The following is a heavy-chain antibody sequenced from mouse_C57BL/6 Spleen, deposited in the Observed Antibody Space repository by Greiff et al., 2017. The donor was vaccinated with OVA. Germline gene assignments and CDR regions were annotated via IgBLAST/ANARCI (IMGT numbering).Heavy chain of an antibody. V-gene: IGHV1-81*01. CDR2: IYPRSGNT. CDR3: AMTYGSSAWFAY. Sequence: VKQRTGQGLEWIGEIYPRSGNTYYNEKFKGKATLTADKSSSTAYMELRSLTSEDSAVYFCAMTYGSSAWFAYWGQGTLVTVSA. D-gene: IGHD1-1*01. J-gene: IGHJ3*01.